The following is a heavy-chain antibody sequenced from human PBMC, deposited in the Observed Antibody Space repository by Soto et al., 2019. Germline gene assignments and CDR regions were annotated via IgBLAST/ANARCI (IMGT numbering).Heavy chain of an antibody. D-gene: IGHD2-8*01. V-gene: IGHV3-13*05. J-gene: IGHJ3*01. Sequence: PGGSLRLSCAASGFTFSSYDMHWVRQATGKGLEWVSGIGTAGDPYYPGSVKGRFTISRENAKNSLYLQMNSLRAGDTAVYYCVRVSQSEWAFDFWGQGTMVTVSS. CDR3: VRVSQSEWAFDF. CDR2: IGTAGDP. CDR1: GFTFSSYD.